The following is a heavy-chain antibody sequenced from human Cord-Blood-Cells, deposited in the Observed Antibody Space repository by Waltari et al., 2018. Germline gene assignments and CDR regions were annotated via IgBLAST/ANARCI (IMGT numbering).Heavy chain of an antibody. CDR2: IIPSFGTA. D-gene: IGHD1-1*01. CDR3: ASQEGGRAGTRRVFDY. J-gene: IGHJ4*02. V-gene: IGHV1-69*01. Sequence: QVQLVQSGAEVKKPGSSVKVSCKASGGTFSSYAISWVRQAPGQGLEWMGGIIPSFGTANYAQKFQGRVPITADESTSTAYMELGSLRAEDTAVYYCASQEGGRAGTRRVFDYWGQGTLVTVSS. CDR1: GGTFSSYA.